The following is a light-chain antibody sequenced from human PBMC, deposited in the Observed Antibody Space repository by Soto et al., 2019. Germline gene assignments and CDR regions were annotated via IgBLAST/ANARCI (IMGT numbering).Light chain of an antibody. V-gene: IGLV1-40*01. CDR1: NSNIGANYD. CDR3: QSYDSSLSSSVV. Sequence: QSVLTQPPSVSGAPGQRVTISCTGSNSNIGANYDVHWYQQHPGTAPKLLIHGNNNRPSGVPDRFSGSKSGTSASLAITGLQAEDEDDYYCQSYDSSLSSSVVFGGGTKLTVL. J-gene: IGLJ2*01. CDR2: GNN.